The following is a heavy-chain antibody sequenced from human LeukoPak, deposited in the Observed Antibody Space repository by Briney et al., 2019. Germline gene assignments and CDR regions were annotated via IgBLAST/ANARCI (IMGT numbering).Heavy chain of an antibody. Sequence: SETLSLTCTVSGGSISSSSYYWGWIRQPPGKGLEWIGSIYYSGSTNYNPSLKSRVTISVDTSKNQFSLKLSSVTAADTAVYYCARFRGDGYNPNFDYWGQGTLVTVSS. CDR1: GGSISSSSYY. D-gene: IGHD5-24*01. J-gene: IGHJ4*02. V-gene: IGHV4-39*07. CDR3: ARFRGDGYNPNFDY. CDR2: IYYSGST.